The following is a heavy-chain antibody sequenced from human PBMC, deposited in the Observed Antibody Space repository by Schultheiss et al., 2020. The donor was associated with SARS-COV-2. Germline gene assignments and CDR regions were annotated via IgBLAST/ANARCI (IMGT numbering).Heavy chain of an antibody. J-gene: IGHJ6*02. D-gene: IGHD7-27*01. CDR1: GFTFSDYY. V-gene: IGHV3-11*06. CDR3: ARPLANWGIRHPMDV. Sequence: GESLKISCAASGFTFSDYYMSWIRQAPGKGLEWVSYISSSSSYTNYADSVKGRFTISRDNAKNSLYLQMNSLRAEDTAVYYCARPLANWGIRHPMDVWGQGTTVTVSS. CDR2: ISSSSSYT.